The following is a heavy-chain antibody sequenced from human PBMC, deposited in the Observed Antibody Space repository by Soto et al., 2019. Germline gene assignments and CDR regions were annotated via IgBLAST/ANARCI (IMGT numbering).Heavy chain of an antibody. CDR1: GGTFSSYA. Sequence: SVKVSCKACGGTFSSYAISWVRQAPGQGLEWMGGIIPIFGTANYAQKFQGRVTITADESTSTAYMELSSLRSEDTAVYYCAREQLVPGTTSYYYYGMDVWGQGTTVTVSS. V-gene: IGHV1-69*13. D-gene: IGHD6-6*01. J-gene: IGHJ6*02. CDR3: AREQLVPGTTSYYYYGMDV. CDR2: IIPIFGTA.